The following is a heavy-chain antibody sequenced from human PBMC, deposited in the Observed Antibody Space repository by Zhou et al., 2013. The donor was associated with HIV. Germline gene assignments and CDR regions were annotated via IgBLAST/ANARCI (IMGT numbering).Heavy chain of an antibody. CDR3: ARAQGDILTEGYFDY. V-gene: IGHV1-3*01. J-gene: IGHJ4*02. CDR1: GYTFTSYA. D-gene: IGHD3-9*01. Sequence: QVQLVQSGAEVKKPGASVKVSCKASGYTFTSYAMHWVRQAPGQRLEWMGWINAGNGNTKYSQKFQGRVTITRDTSASTAYMELSSLRSEDTAIYYCARAQGDILTEGYFDYWGQGTLVTVSS. CDR2: INAGNGNT.